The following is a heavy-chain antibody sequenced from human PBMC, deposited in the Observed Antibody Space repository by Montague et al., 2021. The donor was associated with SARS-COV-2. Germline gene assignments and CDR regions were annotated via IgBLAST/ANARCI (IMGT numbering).Heavy chain of an antibody. D-gene: IGHD3-22*01. V-gene: IGHV2-5*08. Sequence: PALVKPTQTLTLICTFSGFSLSTSGMCVTWIRQPPGKALEWLALXYWDDDKRYSPSLKSRLTITKDTSKNQVVLTMTNMDPVDTATYYCAHDRVTMIVVAKADAFDIWGQGTMVTVSS. CDR3: AHDRVTMIVVAKADAFDI. CDR2: XYWDDDK. J-gene: IGHJ3*02. CDR1: GFSLSTSGMC.